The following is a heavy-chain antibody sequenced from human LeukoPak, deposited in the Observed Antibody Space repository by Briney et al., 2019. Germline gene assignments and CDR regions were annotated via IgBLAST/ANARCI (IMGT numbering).Heavy chain of an antibody. CDR3: AKGFYDILTGYYTPFDD. CDR1: GFTFSSYA. V-gene: IGHV3-23*01. CDR2: ISGSGGST. Sequence: GGSLRLSCAASGFTFSSYAMSWVRQAPGKGLEWVSAISGSGGSTYYADSVKGRFTISRDNSKNTLYLQMSSLRAEDTAVYYCAKGFYDILTGYYTPFDDGSQGSLVTV. J-gene: IGHJ4*02. D-gene: IGHD3-9*01.